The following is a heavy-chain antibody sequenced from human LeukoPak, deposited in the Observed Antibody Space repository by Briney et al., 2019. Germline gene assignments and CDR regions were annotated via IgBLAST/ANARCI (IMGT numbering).Heavy chain of an antibody. J-gene: IGHJ4*02. CDR3: ARGNILTGYCFDF. Sequence: TSSETLSLTCAVYGGSITGYYWSWIRQTPGRGLEWVGEIHYTGATSYNPSLKSRATISTDTSKNQFFLRLSSVTAADSAVYYCARGNILTGYCFDFWGQGALVTVSS. V-gene: IGHV4-34*01. CDR2: IHYTGAT. D-gene: IGHD3-9*01. CDR1: GGSITGYY.